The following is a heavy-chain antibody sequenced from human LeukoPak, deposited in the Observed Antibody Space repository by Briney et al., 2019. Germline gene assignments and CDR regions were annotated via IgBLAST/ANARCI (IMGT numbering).Heavy chain of an antibody. D-gene: IGHD3-22*01. Sequence: ASVKVSCKASGYTFTSYGISWVRQAPGQGLEWMGWISAYNGNTNYAQKLQGRVTMTTDTSTSTAYMELRSLRSDDTAVYYCATSRYYYDSSGYYYDHFDYWGLGTLVTVSS. CDR3: ATSRYYYDSSGYYYDHFDY. J-gene: IGHJ4*02. CDR2: ISAYNGNT. CDR1: GYTFTSYG. V-gene: IGHV1-18*01.